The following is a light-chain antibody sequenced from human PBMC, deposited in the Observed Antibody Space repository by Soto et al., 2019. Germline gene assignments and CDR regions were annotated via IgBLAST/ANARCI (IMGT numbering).Light chain of an antibody. CDR3: HQTYSTPQT. CDR2: AAS. CDR1: QSISSY. Sequence: DIQMTQSPSSLSASVGDRVTITCRASQSISSYLNWYQQKPGKAPNLLIYAASSLQSGVPSRFSGSGSGTEFSLTISSLQPEDFATYFCHQTYSTPQTFGQGIKLEIK. J-gene: IGKJ2*01. V-gene: IGKV1-39*01.